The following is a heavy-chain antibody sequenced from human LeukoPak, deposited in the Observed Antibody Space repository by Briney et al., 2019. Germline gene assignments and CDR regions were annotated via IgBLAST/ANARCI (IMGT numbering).Heavy chain of an antibody. D-gene: IGHD3-10*01. Sequence: SKTLSLTCAVYGGSFSGYYWSWIRQPPGKGLEWIGEINHSGSTNYNPSLKSRVTISVDTSKNQFSLKLSSVTAADTAVYYCARVHITMVRGVIITYYFDYWGQGTLVTVSS. V-gene: IGHV4-34*01. CDR2: INHSGST. CDR1: GGSFSGYY. J-gene: IGHJ4*02. CDR3: ARVHITMVRGVIITYYFDY.